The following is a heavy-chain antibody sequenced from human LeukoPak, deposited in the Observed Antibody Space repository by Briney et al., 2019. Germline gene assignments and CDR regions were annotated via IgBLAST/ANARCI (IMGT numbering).Heavy chain of an antibody. V-gene: IGHV4-59*08. D-gene: IGHD3-3*01. Sequence: SETLSLTCTVSGDSISPYYWSWIRQPPGKGLEWIGYIYYTGSGSTSNNPSLKSRVTISVDTSKNQFSLKLSSVTAADTAVYYCARVTRIWSGYYNYYYYMDVWGKGTTVTVSS. CDR3: ARVTRIWSGYYNYYYYMDV. CDR2: IYYTGSGST. J-gene: IGHJ6*03. CDR1: GDSISPYY.